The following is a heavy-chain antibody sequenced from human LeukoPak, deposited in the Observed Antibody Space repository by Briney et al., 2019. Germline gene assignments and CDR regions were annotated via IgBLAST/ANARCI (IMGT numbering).Heavy chain of an antibody. V-gene: IGHV1-69*13. D-gene: IGHD3-22*01. CDR1: GGTFGSYA. Sequence: SVKVSCKASGGTFGSYAISWVRQAPGQGLEWTGGIIPIFGTANYAQKFQGRVTITADESTSTAYMELSSLRSEDTAVYYCARPYDSSGYYPRDYYYYGMDVWGQGTTVTVSS. CDR3: ARPYDSSGYYPRDYYYYGMDV. J-gene: IGHJ6*02. CDR2: IIPIFGTA.